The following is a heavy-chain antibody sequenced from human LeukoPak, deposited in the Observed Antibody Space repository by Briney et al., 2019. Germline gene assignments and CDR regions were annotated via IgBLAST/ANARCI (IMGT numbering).Heavy chain of an antibody. CDR3: ARTPYYYDTSVFAIFDY. V-gene: IGHV4-39*07. J-gene: IGHJ4*02. Sequence: PSETLSLTCTISGGSISSFSYYWGWIRQPPGKGLEWLGSIYHSGSTYSNPSLKSRVTVSVDTSKNQFSLKLSSVTAADTAVYYCARTPYYYDTSVFAIFDYWGQGTLVTVSS. CDR2: IYHSGST. D-gene: IGHD3-22*01. CDR1: GGSISSFSYY.